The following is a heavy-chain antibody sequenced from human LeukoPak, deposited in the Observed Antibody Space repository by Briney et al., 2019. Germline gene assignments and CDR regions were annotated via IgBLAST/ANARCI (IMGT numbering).Heavy chain of an antibody. V-gene: IGHV1-58*02. J-gene: IGHJ3*01. D-gene: IGHD3-10*01. CDR3: AADRDYYGSGGDAFDL. Sequence: SVKVSCKASGFTFTSSAMQWVRQARGQRLEWIGWIVVGSGNTNYPQKFQERVTITRDVSTTTAYMELSSLRSEDTAMYYCAADRDYYGSGGDAFDLWGQGTMVTVSS. CDR2: IVVGSGNT. CDR1: GFTFTSSA.